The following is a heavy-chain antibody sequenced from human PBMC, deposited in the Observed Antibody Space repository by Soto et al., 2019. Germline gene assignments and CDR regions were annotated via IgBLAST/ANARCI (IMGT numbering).Heavy chain of an antibody. J-gene: IGHJ5*02. D-gene: IGHD2-2*01. CDR3: ARIRGVVVPAAISGVGWFDP. Sequence: GASVKVSCKASGYTFTSYYMHWVRQAPGQGLEWMGIINPSGGSTSYAQKFQGRVTMTRDTSTSTVYMELSSLRSEDTAVYYCARIRGVVVPAAISGVGWFDPWGQGTLVTVSS. V-gene: IGHV1-46*03. CDR2: INPSGGST. CDR1: GYTFTSYY.